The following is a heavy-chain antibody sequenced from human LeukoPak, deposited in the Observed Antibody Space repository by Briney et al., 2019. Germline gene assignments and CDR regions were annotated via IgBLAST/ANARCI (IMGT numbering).Heavy chain of an antibody. J-gene: IGHJ4*02. Sequence: PSETLSLTCTVSGGSISSSSYYWGWIRQPPGKGLEWIGSIYYSGSTYYNPSLKSRVTISVDTSKNQFSLKLSSVTAADTAVYYCARGHCSSTSCYDDYWGQGTLVTVSS. V-gene: IGHV4-39*07. CDR1: GGSISSSSYY. CDR2: IYYSGST. CDR3: ARGHCSSTSCYDDY. D-gene: IGHD2-2*01.